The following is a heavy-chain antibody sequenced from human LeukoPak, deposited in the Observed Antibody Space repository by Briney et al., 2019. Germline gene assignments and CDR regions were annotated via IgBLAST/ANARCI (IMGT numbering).Heavy chain of an antibody. J-gene: IGHJ6*02. CDR1: GGSISSSSYY. CDR3: ARLEGTYYYYGMDV. V-gene: IGHV4-39*01. D-gene: IGHD3/OR15-3a*01. Sequence: SETLSPTCTVSGGSISSSSYYWGWIRQPPGKGLEWIGSIYYSGSTYYNPSLKSRVTISVDTSKNQFSLKLSSVTAADTAVYYCARLEGTYYYYGMDVWGQGTTVTVSS. CDR2: IYYSGST.